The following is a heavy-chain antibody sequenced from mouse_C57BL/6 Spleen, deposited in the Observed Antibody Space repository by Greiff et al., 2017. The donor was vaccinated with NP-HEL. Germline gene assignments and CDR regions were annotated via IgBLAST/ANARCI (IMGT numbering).Heavy chain of an antibody. V-gene: IGHV1-15*01. CDR1: GYTFTDYE. CDR3: TRNYGSSRAWFAY. J-gene: IGHJ3*01. Sequence: QVQLQQSGAELVRPGASVTLSCKASGYTFTDYEMHWVKQTPVHGLEWIGAIDPETGGTAYNQKFKGKAILTADKSSSTAYMELRSLTSEDSAVYYCTRNYGSSRAWFAYWGQGTLVTVSA. D-gene: IGHD1-1*01. CDR2: IDPETGGT.